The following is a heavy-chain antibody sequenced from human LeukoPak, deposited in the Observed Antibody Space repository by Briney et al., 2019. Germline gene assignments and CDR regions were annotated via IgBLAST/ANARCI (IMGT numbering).Heavy chain of an antibody. CDR1: GGSISSGSYY. J-gene: IGHJ6*03. CDR3: ARDRYYDSSGYYYRPYYYYYYMDV. V-gene: IGHV4-61*02. D-gene: IGHD3-22*01. Sequence: SETLSLTCTVSGGSISSGSYYWSWIRQPAGKGLEWIGRIYTSGSITYNPSLKSRASMSVDTSKNQFSLKLSSVTAADTAVYYCARDRYYDSSGYYYRPYYYYYYMDVWGKGTTVTVSS. CDR2: IYTSGSI.